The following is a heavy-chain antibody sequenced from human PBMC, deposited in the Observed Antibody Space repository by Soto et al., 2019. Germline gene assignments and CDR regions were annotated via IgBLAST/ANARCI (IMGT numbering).Heavy chain of an antibody. Sequence: SETLSLTCTVSGGSISSGGYYWSWIRQHPGKGLEWIGYIYYSGSTYYNPSLKSRVTISVDTSKNQFSLKLSSVTAADTAVYYCARDMALPDDYSNYAGAPPRDYYYYGMDVWGQGTTVTV. CDR2: IYYSGST. D-gene: IGHD4-4*01. CDR1: GGSISSGGYY. J-gene: IGHJ6*02. V-gene: IGHV4-31*03. CDR3: ARDMALPDDYSNYAGAPPRDYYYYGMDV.